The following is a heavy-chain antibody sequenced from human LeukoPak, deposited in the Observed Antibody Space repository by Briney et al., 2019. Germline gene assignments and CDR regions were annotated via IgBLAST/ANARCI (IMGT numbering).Heavy chain of an antibody. V-gene: IGHV3-30*04. CDR1: GFTFSSYA. CDR3: ARDRSSGWYLPGYYYYGMDV. CDR2: ISYDGSNK. D-gene: IGHD6-19*01. J-gene: IGHJ6*02. Sequence: PGGSLRLSCAASGFTFSSYAMHWVRQAPGKGLEWVAVISYDGSNKYYADSVKGRFTISRDNSKNTLYLQMNSLRAEDTAVYYCARDRSSGWYLPGYYYYGMDVWGQGTTVTVSS.